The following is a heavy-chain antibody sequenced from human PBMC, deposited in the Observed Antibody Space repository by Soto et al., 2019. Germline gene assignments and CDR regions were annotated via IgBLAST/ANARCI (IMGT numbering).Heavy chain of an antibody. CDR3: ARDHGVAAAGARFDY. Sequence: PGGSLRLSCAASGFTFSDYYMSRIRQAPGKGLEWVSYISSSGSTIYYADSVKGRFTISRDNAKNSLYLQMNSLRAEDTAVYYCARDHGVAAAGARFDYWGQGTLVTVSS. CDR1: GFTFSDYY. V-gene: IGHV3-11*01. D-gene: IGHD6-13*01. J-gene: IGHJ4*02. CDR2: ISSSGSTI.